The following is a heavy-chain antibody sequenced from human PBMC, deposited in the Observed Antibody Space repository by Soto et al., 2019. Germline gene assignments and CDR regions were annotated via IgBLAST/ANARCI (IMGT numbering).Heavy chain of an antibody. CDR2: TNPNGGST. V-gene: IGHV1-46*01. Sequence: QVQLVQSGAEVKKPGASVKLSCKASGYTFTSSYVHWVRQAPGQGLEWMAITNPNGGSTNYAQEFQGRVTVTRDTSTSTVFMELSSLQSDDTAVYYCARDLLAANYWGQGTLVTVSS. J-gene: IGHJ4*02. CDR3: ARDLLAANY. D-gene: IGHD2-2*01. CDR1: GYTFTSSY.